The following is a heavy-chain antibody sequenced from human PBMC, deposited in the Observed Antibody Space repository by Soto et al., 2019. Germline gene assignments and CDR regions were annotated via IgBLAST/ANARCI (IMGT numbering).Heavy chain of an antibody. Sequence: GGSLSLSCAASGFTFSSYAMSWVRQAPGKGLEWVSAISGSGGSTYYADSVKGRFTISRDNSKNTLYLQMNSLRAEDTAVYYCAKALVRYCSSTSCYGVDFDYWGQGTLVTVSS. CDR2: ISGSGGST. V-gene: IGHV3-23*01. J-gene: IGHJ4*02. D-gene: IGHD2-2*01. CDR3: AKALVRYCSSTSCYGVDFDY. CDR1: GFTFSSYA.